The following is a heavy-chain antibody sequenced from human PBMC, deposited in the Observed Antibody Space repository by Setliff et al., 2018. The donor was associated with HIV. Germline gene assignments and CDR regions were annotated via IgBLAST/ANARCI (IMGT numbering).Heavy chain of an antibody. D-gene: IGHD2-15*01. CDR1: GFTFSSYA. CDR2: ISYDGSNK. J-gene: IGHJ5*02. V-gene: IGHV3-30-3*01. CDR3: ARTTPSWLTLYSSGGNCWSSASLPPAGWFDP. Sequence: GGSLRLSCAASGFTFSSYAMHWVRQAPGKGLEWVAVISYDGSNKYYADSVKGRFTISNYNSKNPLYLQMNSLRAEYTAVYYCARTTPSWLTLYSSGGNCWSSASLPPAGWFDPWGQGTLVTVSS.